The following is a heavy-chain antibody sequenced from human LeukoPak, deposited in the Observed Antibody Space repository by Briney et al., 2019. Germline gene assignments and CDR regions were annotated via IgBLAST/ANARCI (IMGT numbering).Heavy chain of an antibody. J-gene: IGHJ5*02. V-gene: IGHV1-8*02. CDR2: MNPNSGNT. D-gene: IGHD4-23*01. Sequence: ASVKVSCKASGYTFTSYAMNWVRQATGQGLEWMGWMNPNSGNTGYAQKFQGRVTMTRNTSISTAYMELSSLRSEDTAVYYCARGVKDYWFDPWGQGTLVTVSS. CDR3: ARGVKDYWFDP. CDR1: GYTFTSYA.